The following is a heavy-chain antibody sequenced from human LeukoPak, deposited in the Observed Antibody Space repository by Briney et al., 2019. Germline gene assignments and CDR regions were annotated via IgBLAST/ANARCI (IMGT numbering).Heavy chain of an antibody. Sequence: ASVKVSCKASGYTFTSYDINWVRQATGQGLEWMGWMNPNSGNTGYAQKFQGRVTMTRNTSISTAYMELSSLRSEDTAVYYCARVKSRMAEDPDAFDIWGQGTMVTVSS. CDR1: GYTFTSYD. J-gene: IGHJ3*02. CDR3: ARVKSRMAEDPDAFDI. V-gene: IGHV1-8*01. CDR2: MNPNSGNT. D-gene: IGHD5-24*01.